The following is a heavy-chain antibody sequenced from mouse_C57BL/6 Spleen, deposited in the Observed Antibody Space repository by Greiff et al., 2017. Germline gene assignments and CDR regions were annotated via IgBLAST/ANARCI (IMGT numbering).Heavy chain of an antibody. CDR1: GYTFTSSD. D-gene: IGHD2-4*01. CDR2: IYPRDGST. V-gene: IGHV1-85*01. Sequence: QVQLKQSGPELVKPGASVKLSCKASGYTFTSSDINWVKQRPGQGLEWIGWIYPRDGSTKYNEKFKGKATLTVDTSSSTAYMELHSLTSEDSAVYFCARSWDYDGFAYWGQGTLVTVSA. CDR3: ARSWDYDGFAY. J-gene: IGHJ3*01.